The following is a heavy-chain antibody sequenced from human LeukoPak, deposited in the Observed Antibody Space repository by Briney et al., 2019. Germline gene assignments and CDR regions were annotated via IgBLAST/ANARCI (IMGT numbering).Heavy chain of an antibody. CDR2: IRYDGSNK. J-gene: IGHJ4*02. CDR3: AKDLKCRPPPQPVRYVGDY. CDR1: GFTFSSYG. D-gene: IGHD1-1*01. V-gene: IGHV3-30*02. Sequence: GGSLRLSCAASGFTFSSYGMHWVRQAPGKGLEWVAFIRYDGSNKYYADSVKGRFTISRDNSKNTLYLQMNSLRAEDTAVYYRAKDLKCRPPPQPVRYVGDYWGQGTLVTVSS.